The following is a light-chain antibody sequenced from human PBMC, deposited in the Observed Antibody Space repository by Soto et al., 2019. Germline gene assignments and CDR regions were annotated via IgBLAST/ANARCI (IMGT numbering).Light chain of an antibody. Sequence: DIQMTQSPSSLSASIGDRVTITCRASQGIGNYLAWYQQKPGMVPKLLIYAASTLQSGVPSRFSGSGSGTHFTLTITSLLPEDVATYYCQKYNSAPQPFGGGTKVEI. CDR3: QKYNSAPQP. CDR2: AAS. CDR1: QGIGNY. V-gene: IGKV1-27*01. J-gene: IGKJ4*01.